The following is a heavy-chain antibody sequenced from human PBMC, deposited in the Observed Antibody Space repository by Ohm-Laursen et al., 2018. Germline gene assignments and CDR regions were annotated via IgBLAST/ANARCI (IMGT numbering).Heavy chain of an antibody. Sequence: SLRLSCAASGFTFSSYGMHWVRQAPGKGLEWVSSISSSSNYIYYADSMKGRFTISRDNAKNSLFLQMNSLRAEDTAVYYCARAVNTSFPDWGQGTLVTVSS. D-gene: IGHD2/OR15-2a*01. J-gene: IGHJ4*02. CDR2: ISSSSNYI. V-gene: IGHV3-21*01. CDR1: GFTFSSYG. CDR3: ARAVNTSFPD.